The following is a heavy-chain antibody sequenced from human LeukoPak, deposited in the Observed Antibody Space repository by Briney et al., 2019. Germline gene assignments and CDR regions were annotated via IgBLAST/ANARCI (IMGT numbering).Heavy chain of an antibody. V-gene: IGHV3-30*04. CDR1: GFTFSNYA. D-gene: IGHD3-22*01. J-gene: IGHJ3*02. CDR2: MSHHRSNK. Sequence: PGGSLRLSCAASGFTFSNYAIHWVRQSPGKGLEWVAVMSHHRSNKYYADSVMGRFTISRDNSKDTVSLQMNSLRVEDTALYYCVRERVHYDSSRGGFDIWCQGTMVTVSS. CDR3: VRERVHYDSSRGGFDI.